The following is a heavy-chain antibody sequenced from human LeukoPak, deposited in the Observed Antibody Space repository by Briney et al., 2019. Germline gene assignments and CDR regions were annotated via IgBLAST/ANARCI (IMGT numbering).Heavy chain of an antibody. Sequence: GGSLRLSCAASGFTFSMYAMHWVRQAPGKGLEWVSSISTSSSYIYYADSVKGRFTISRDNAKNSLYLQLNSLRAEDTAVYYCARWGTRDSFDIWGQGTMVTVSS. CDR2: ISTSSSYI. CDR3: ARWGTRDSFDI. CDR1: GFTFSMYA. D-gene: IGHD3-16*01. J-gene: IGHJ3*02. V-gene: IGHV3-21*01.